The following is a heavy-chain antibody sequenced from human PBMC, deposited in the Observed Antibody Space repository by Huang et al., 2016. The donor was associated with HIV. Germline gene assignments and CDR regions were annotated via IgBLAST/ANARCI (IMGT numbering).Heavy chain of an antibody. J-gene: IGHJ4*02. V-gene: IGHV1-8*03. D-gene: IGHD6-13*01. CDR2: MNPKSGNT. CDR1: GYTFRNYD. CDR3: ARGAVAGAGTLRY. Sequence: QVQLVQSGAEVKKPGASVKISCKAAGYTFRNYDINWVRKATGQGLEWMGWMNPKSGNTGYAQKYQGRVTITRNTSISTAYMELSSLRSEDTAVYYCARGAVAGAGTLRYWGQGTLVTVSS.